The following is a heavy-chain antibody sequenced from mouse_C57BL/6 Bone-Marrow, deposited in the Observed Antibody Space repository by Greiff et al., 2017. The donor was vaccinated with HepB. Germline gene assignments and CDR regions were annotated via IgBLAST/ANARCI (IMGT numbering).Heavy chain of an antibody. CDR3: VRRIYYGNCYFDY. J-gene: IGHJ2*01. CDR2: IRSKSNNYAT. Sequence: EVMLVESGGGLVQPKGSLKLSCAASGFSFNTYAMNWVRQAPGKGLEWVARIRSKSNNYATYYADSVKDRFTISRDDSESRLYLQMNNLKTEDTAMYYCVRRIYYGNCYFDYWGQGTTLTVSS. V-gene: IGHV10-1*01. D-gene: IGHD2-1*01. CDR1: GFSFNTYA.